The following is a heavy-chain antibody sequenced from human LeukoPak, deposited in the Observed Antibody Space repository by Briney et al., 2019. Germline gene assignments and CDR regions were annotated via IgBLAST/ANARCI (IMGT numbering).Heavy chain of an antibody. J-gene: IGHJ6*03. CDR3: ARQRGYCSSTSCYAASKYYYYYYMDV. D-gene: IGHD2-2*01. CDR2: INHSGST. CDR1: GGSFSGYY. Sequence: SETLSLTCAVYGGSFSGYYWSWIRQPPGKGLEWIGEINHSGSTNYNPSLKSRVTISVDTSKNQFSLKLSSVTAADTAVYYCARQRGYCSSTSCYAASKYYYYYYMDVWGKGTTVTISS. V-gene: IGHV4-34*01.